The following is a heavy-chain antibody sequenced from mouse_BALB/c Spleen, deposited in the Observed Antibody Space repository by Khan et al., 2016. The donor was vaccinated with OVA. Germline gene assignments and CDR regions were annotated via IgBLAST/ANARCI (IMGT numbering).Heavy chain of an antibody. CDR2: ISTYYGDV. CDR3: TRGGGGNRFAY. J-gene: IGHJ3*01. V-gene: IGHV1S137*01. Sequence: QVQLQQSGAELVRPGVSVKISCKGSGYTFTDFTIHWVKQSHAQSLEWIGVISTYYGDVTYNQKFKGKATMTVDKSSSTTYMELARLTSEDSAIYYVTRGGGGNRFAYWGQGTLVTVSA. CDR1: GYTFTDFT.